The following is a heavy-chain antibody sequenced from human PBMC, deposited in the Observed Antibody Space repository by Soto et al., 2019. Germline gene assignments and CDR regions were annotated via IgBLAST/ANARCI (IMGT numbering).Heavy chain of an antibody. Sequence: GGSLRLSCAASGFTFSSYWMHWVRQAPGKGLVWVSRINSDGSSTSYADSVKGRFIISRDNAKNTLYLQMNSLRAEDTAVYYCARESRNYDILTGYYPSDYFDYWGQGTLVTVSS. CDR3: ARESRNYDILTGYYPSDYFDY. V-gene: IGHV3-74*01. J-gene: IGHJ4*02. D-gene: IGHD3-9*01. CDR2: INSDGSST. CDR1: GFTFSSYW.